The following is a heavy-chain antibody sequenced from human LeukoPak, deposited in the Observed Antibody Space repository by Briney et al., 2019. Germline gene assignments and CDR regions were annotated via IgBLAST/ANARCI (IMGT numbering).Heavy chain of an antibody. CDR3: ARDRSPNYYGSGSRDPYFDY. CDR1: GGSISSSSYY. D-gene: IGHD3-10*01. Sequence: SETLSLTCTVSGGSISSSSYYWGWIRQPPGKGLEWIGSIYYSGSTYYNPSLKSRVTISVDTSKNQFSLKLSSVTAADTAVYYCARDRSPNYYGSGSRDPYFDYWGQGTPVTASS. V-gene: IGHV4-39*07. CDR2: IYYSGST. J-gene: IGHJ4*02.